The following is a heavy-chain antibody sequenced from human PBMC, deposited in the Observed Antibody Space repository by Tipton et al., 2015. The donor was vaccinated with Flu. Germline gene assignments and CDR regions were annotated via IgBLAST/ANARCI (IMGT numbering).Heavy chain of an antibody. Sequence: LRLSCSVSGGSISSGGEYWTWIRQHPGKGLEWIASIYYSGGTYYNPSLESRVTMSVDTSKNQFSVSLTSVTAADTAVYYCARRDYSNYVSVPKNWFDSWGQGTLVTVSS. J-gene: IGHJ5*01. D-gene: IGHD4-11*01. CDR1: GGSISSGGEY. CDR3: ARRDYSNYVSVPKNWFDS. CDR2: IYYSGGT. V-gene: IGHV4-31*03.